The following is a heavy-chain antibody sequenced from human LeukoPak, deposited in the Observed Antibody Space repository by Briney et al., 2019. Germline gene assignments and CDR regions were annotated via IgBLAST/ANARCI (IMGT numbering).Heavy chain of an antibody. Sequence: GGSLRLSCAASGFTFSSYGMNWVRQAPGKGLEWVSYISSSSSTIYYADSVKGRFTISRDNAKNSLYLQMNSLRAEDTAVYYCARDSNSCFDHWGQGTLVTVST. J-gene: IGHJ4*02. D-gene: IGHD6-13*01. CDR1: GFTFSSYG. CDR3: ARDSNSCFDH. CDR2: ISSSSSTI. V-gene: IGHV3-48*04.